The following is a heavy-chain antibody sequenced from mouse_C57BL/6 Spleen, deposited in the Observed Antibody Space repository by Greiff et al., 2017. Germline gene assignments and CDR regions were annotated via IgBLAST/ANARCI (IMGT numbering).Heavy chain of an antibody. V-gene: IGHV1-64*01. J-gene: IGHJ4*01. Sequence: QVQLQQPGAELVKPGASVKLSCKASGYTFTSYWMHWVKQRPGQGLEWIGMIHPNSGSTNYNEKFKNKATLTVDKSSSTAYMQLSSLTSEDAAVYYCAREEGLLHAMDYWGQGTSVTVSS. CDR2: IHPNSGST. D-gene: IGHD2-3*01. CDR3: AREEGLLHAMDY. CDR1: GYTFTSYW.